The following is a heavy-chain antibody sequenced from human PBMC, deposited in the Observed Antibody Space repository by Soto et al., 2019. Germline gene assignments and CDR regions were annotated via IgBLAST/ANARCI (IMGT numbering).Heavy chain of an antibody. CDR3: ARDGASVATNYYYYYYMDV. J-gene: IGHJ6*03. V-gene: IGHV3-21*01. CDR1: GFTFSSYS. Sequence: ESGGGLVTPGGSLRLSCAASGFTFSSYSMNWVRQAPGKGLEWVSSISSSSSYIYYADSVKGRFTISRDNAKNSLYLQMNSLRAEDTAVYYCARDGASVATNYYYYYYMDVWGKGTTVTVSS. CDR2: ISSSSSYI. D-gene: IGHD5-12*01.